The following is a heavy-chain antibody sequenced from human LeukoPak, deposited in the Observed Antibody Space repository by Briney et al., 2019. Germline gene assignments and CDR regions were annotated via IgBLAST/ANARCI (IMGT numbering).Heavy chain of an antibody. CDR2: IYTSGST. Sequence: PSQTLSLTCTVSGGSISSYYWSWIRQPAGKGLEWIGRIYTSGSTNYNPSLKSRVTMSVDTSKNQFSLKLSSVTAADTAVYYCAGSYYDFWSGPNDAFDIWGQGTMVTVSS. D-gene: IGHD3-3*01. CDR1: GGSISSYY. CDR3: AGSYYDFWSGPNDAFDI. V-gene: IGHV4-4*07. J-gene: IGHJ3*02.